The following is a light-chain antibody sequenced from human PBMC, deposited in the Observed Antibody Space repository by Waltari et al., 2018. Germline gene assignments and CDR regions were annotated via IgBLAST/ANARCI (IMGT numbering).Light chain of an antibody. V-gene: IGKV3-11*01. J-gene: IGKJ3*01. CDR1: QSFNNY. CDR3: QERSDWRGLT. CDR2: DPS. Sequence: EIVLTQSPATLSLSPGERAVLSCRASQSFNNYLAWYQQKPGQAPRLLIYDPSTRAPGIAARFSGSGSGTDFTLTISSLEPEDSAVYYCQERSDWRGLTFGPGTKVDIK.